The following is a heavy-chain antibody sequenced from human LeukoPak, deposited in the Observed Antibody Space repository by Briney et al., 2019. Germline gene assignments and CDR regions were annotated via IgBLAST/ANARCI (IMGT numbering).Heavy chain of an antibody. CDR2: ISGSGGST. CDR3: AKISSIAVAVPFDY. D-gene: IGHD6-19*01. Sequence: QSGGSLRLSCAASGFTFSSYAMHWVRQAPGKGLEWVSAISGSGGSTYYADSVKGRFTISRDNSKNTLYLQMNSLRAEDTAVYYCAKISSIAVAVPFDYWGQGTLVTVSS. CDR1: GFTFSSYA. V-gene: IGHV3-23*01. J-gene: IGHJ4*02.